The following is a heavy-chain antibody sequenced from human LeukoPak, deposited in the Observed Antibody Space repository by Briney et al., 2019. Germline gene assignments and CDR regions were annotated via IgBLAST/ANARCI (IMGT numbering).Heavy chain of an antibody. CDR1: GYTFTGYY. CDR2: INPNSGGT. J-gene: IGHJ5*02. Sequence: ASVKVSCKASGYTFTGYYIHWVRQAPGQGLEWMGYINPNSGGTNYAQKFQGRVTMTRDTSISTVYMELSSLRSDDTAVYYCARRVTGYSTKWSDPWGQGTLVTVSS. V-gene: IGHV1-2*02. D-gene: IGHD6-13*01. CDR3: ARRVTGYSTKWSDP.